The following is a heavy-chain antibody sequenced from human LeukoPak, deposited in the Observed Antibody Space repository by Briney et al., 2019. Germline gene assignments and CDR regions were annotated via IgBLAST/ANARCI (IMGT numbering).Heavy chain of an antibody. D-gene: IGHD5-12*01. V-gene: IGHV1-18*01. CDR1: GYTFNRCG. Sequence: ASVKVSCKASGYTFNRCGITWVRQAPGQGLEWMGWISGYNGNTNYAQKLQGRVTMTTDTSTSTAYMELRSLRSDDTAMYYCARDYGYGVTVMISDDYWGQGTLVTVSS. CDR2: ISGYNGNT. J-gene: IGHJ4*02. CDR3: ARDYGYGVTVMISDDY.